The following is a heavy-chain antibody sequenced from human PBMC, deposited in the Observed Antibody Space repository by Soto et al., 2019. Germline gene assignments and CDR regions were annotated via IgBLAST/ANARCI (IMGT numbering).Heavy chain of an antibody. Sequence: EVQLVQSGEEVKKPGESLKISCKGSGYSFTSYWIGWVRQMPGKGLEWTGIIYPGDSDTRYSPSFQGQVTISADKSISTAYLQWSSLKASDTAMYYCARHENLDISYGSGSHIDYWGQGTLVTVSS. D-gene: IGHD3-10*01. CDR2: IYPGDSDT. V-gene: IGHV5-51*01. J-gene: IGHJ4*02. CDR3: ARHENLDISYGSGSHIDY. CDR1: GYSFTSYW.